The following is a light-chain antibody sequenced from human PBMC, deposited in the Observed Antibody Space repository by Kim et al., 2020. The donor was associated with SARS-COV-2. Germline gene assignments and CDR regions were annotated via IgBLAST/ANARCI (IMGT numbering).Light chain of an antibody. CDR3: QQYNSHPYT. Sequence: DIQMTQSPSTLSASVGDRVTITCRASQTMSTWLAWYQQKPGRAPKLVIHKSSSLQSGVPSRFSGSGSGTEFTLTISSLQSDDFATYYCQQYNSHPYTFGQGTKLEI. J-gene: IGKJ2*01. CDR2: KSS. V-gene: IGKV1-5*03. CDR1: QTMSTW.